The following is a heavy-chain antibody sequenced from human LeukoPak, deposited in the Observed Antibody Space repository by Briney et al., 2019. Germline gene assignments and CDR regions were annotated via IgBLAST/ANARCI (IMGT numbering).Heavy chain of an antibody. D-gene: IGHD6-13*01. CDR3: ARERAHRSSPHDAFDI. Sequence: ASVKVSCKASGYSFTNYGISWVRQAPGQGLEWMGWISAYIGNTNYAQKLQGRVTMTTDTSTSTAYMELRSLRSDDTAVYFCARERAHRSSPHDAFDIWGQGTMVTVSS. CDR2: ISAYIGNT. V-gene: IGHV1-18*01. CDR1: GYSFTNYG. J-gene: IGHJ3*02.